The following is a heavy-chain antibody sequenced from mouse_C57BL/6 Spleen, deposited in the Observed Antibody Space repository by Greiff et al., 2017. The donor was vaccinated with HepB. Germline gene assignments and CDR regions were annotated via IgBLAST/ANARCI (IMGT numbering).Heavy chain of an antibody. V-gene: IGHV3-6*01. Sequence: ESGPGLVKPSQSLSLTCSVTGYSITSGYYWNWIRQFPGNKLEWMGYISYDGSNNYNPSLKNRISITRDTSKNQFFLKLNSVTTEDTATYYCASYDFEEDAMDYWGQGTSVTVSS. D-gene: IGHD2-4*01. CDR3: ASYDFEEDAMDY. J-gene: IGHJ4*01. CDR1: GYSITSGYY. CDR2: ISYDGSN.